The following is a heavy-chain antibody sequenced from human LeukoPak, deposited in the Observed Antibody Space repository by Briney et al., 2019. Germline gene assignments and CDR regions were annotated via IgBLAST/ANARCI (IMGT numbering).Heavy chain of an antibody. Sequence: PGGSLRLSCTASGYTLGEYAMSWVRQAPGKGLEWVGFMRRKAHGGTTEYAASVKGRFTISRDDSIGIAYLQMNSLKAEDTAVYYCARGQQWEQGPYFDYWGQGTLVTVSS. CDR2: MRRKAHGGTT. J-gene: IGHJ4*02. D-gene: IGHD1-26*01. CDR1: GYTLGEYA. CDR3: ARGQQWEQGPYFDY. V-gene: IGHV3-49*04.